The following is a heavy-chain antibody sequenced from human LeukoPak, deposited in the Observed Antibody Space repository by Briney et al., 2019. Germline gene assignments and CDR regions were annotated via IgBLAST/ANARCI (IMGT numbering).Heavy chain of an antibody. Sequence: GGSLRLSCAASGFTFSSYSMNWVRQAPGKGLEWVSYISSSSSTIYYADSVKGRFTISRDNAKNSLYLQMNSLRAEDTAVYYCARGPLWFGEDYFDYWGQGTLVTVSS. CDR2: ISSSSSTI. CDR1: GFTFSSYS. D-gene: IGHD3-10*01. CDR3: ARGPLWFGEDYFDY. V-gene: IGHV3-48*01. J-gene: IGHJ4*02.